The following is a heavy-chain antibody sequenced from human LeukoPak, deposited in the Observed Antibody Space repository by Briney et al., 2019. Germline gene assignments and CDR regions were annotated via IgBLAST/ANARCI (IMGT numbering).Heavy chain of an antibody. V-gene: IGHV3-21*01. J-gene: IGHJ4*02. CDR3: ARDREDIVEVPAHPYYFDY. Sequence: PGGSLRLSCAASGFTFSSYSMNWVRQAPGKGLEWVSSISSSSSYIYYADSVKGRFTISRDNAKNSLYLQMNSLRAEDTAVYYCARDREDIVEVPAHPYYFDYWGQGTLVTVSS. CDR2: ISSSSSYI. CDR1: GFTFSSYS. D-gene: IGHD2-2*01.